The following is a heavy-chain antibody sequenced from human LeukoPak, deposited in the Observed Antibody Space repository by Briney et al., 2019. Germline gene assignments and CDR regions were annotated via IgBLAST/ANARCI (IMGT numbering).Heavy chain of an antibody. CDR2: IYHSGST. V-gene: IGHV4-30-2*01. J-gene: IGHJ4*02. CDR1: GGSISSGGYS. Sequence: SQTLSLTRAVSGGSISSGGYSWSWIRQPPGKGLEWIGYIYHSGSTYYNPSLKSRVTISVDRSKNQFSLKLSSVTAADTAVYYCARGGPDYYDSSGYHTYYFDYWGQGTLVTVSS. D-gene: IGHD3-22*01. CDR3: ARGGPDYYDSSGYHTYYFDY.